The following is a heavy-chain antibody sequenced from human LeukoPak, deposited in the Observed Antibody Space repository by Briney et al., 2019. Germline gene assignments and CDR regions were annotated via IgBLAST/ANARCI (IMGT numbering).Heavy chain of an antibody. CDR1: GGSITSGDYY. CDR3: AKTQTMMGAFDI. Sequence: SETLSLTCTVSGGSITSGDYYWSWLRQPPGKGLEWIGYIYNSGSTYYNPSLKSRVTISVDTSKEQFSLKLSSVTAADTAVYYCAKTQTMMGAFDIWGQGTKVTVSS. D-gene: IGHD3-22*01. J-gene: IGHJ3*02. CDR2: IYNSGST. V-gene: IGHV4-30-4*08.